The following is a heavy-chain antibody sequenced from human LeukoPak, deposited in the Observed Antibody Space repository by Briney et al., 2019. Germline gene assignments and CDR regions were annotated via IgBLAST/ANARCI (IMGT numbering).Heavy chain of an antibody. Sequence: ASVTVSFTASGYIFTTYGLTWVRQAPGQGLEWMGWINTDNGDTEYAQRFQGRVVMTIDTSTSTAYMDLRSLTSDDTAVYYCARDLGEGARRDLDYWGQGTLVTVSS. J-gene: IGHJ4*02. D-gene: IGHD1-26*01. CDR2: INTDNGDT. V-gene: IGHV1-18*01. CDR1: GYIFTTYG. CDR3: ARDLGEGARRDLDY.